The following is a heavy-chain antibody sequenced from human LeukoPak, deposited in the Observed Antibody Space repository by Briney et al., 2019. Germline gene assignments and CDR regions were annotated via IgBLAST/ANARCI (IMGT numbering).Heavy chain of an antibody. CDR2: ISSSGSTI. CDR1: GFTFSSYE. Sequence: GGSLRLSCAASGFTFSSYEMNWVRQAPGKGLEWVSYISSSGSTIYYADSVKGRFTISRDNAKNSLYLQMNSLRAEDTAVYYCASLRLRNAYYMDVWGKGTTVTISS. V-gene: IGHV3-48*03. CDR3: ASLRLRNAYYMDV. D-gene: IGHD6-25*01. J-gene: IGHJ6*03.